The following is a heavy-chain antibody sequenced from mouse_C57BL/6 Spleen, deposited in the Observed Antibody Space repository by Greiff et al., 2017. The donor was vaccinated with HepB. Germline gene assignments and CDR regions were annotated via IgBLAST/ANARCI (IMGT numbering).Heavy chain of an antibody. J-gene: IGHJ3*01. V-gene: IGHV14-4*01. D-gene: IGHD2-4*01. CDR2: IDPENGDT. Sequence: VHVKQSGAELVRPGASVKLSCTASGFNIKDDYMHWVKQRPEQGLEWIGWIDPENGDTEYASKFQGKATITADTSSNTAYLQLSSLTSEDTAVYYCTTYYDFSAYWGQGTLVTVSA. CDR1: GFNIKDDY. CDR3: TTYYDFSAY.